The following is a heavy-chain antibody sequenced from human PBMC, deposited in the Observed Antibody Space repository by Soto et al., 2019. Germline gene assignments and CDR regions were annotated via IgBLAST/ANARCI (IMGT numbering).Heavy chain of an antibody. CDR1: RFTFSSYG. J-gene: IGHJ6*02. Sequence: QVQLVESGGGVVQPGRSLRLSCAASRFTFSSYGMHWVRQAPGKGLEWVAVIRYDGSNKYYADSVKGRFTISRDNSKNTLYLQMNSLRAEDTAVYYCARGAVAGTYYYYGMDVWGQGTTVTVSS. CDR2: IRYDGSNK. CDR3: ARGAVAGTYYYYGMDV. V-gene: IGHV3-33*01. D-gene: IGHD6-19*01.